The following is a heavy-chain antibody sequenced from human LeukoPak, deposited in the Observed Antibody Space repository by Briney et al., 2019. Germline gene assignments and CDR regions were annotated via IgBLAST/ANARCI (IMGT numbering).Heavy chain of an antibody. CDR1: GGSISSYY. Sequence: SETLSLTCTVSGGSISSYYWSWIRQPAGKGLEWIGRIYTSGSTNYNPSLKSRVTMSVDTSKNQFSLKLSSVTAADTAVYYCARGPAAMPYYYYYMDVWGKGTTVTVSS. V-gene: IGHV4-4*07. CDR2: IYTSGST. CDR3: ARGPAAMPYYYYYMDV. D-gene: IGHD2-2*01. J-gene: IGHJ6*03.